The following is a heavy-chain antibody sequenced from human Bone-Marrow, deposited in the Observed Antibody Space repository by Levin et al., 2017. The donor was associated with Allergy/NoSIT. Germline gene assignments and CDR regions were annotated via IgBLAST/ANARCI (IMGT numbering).Heavy chain of an antibody. V-gene: IGHV3-23*01. CDR3: ATMYYASGAYGWFDP. D-gene: IGHD3-10*01. CDR1: GFTSGTYA. Sequence: GGSLRLSCAATGFTSGTYAMSWVRQAPGKGLQWVSTIGGTGSRTYYADSVKGRFTISRDSSKKTMYLEMNSLRAEDTAIYYCATMYYASGAYGWFDPWGRGTLVTVSS. CDR2: IGGTGSRT. J-gene: IGHJ5*02.